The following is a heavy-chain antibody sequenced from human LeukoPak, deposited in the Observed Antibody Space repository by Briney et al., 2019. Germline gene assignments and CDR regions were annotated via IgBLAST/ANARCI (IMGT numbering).Heavy chain of an antibody. Sequence: SETLSLTCTVSGGSISSYYWSWIRQPPGKGLEWVWYIYYSGSTNYNPSLKSRVTISVDTSKNQFSLKLSSVTAADTAVYYCARHDGSGWSCDAFDIWGQGTMVTVSS. CDR2: IYYSGST. D-gene: IGHD6-19*01. CDR3: ARHDGSGWSCDAFDI. CDR1: GGSISSYY. J-gene: IGHJ3*02. V-gene: IGHV4-59*08.